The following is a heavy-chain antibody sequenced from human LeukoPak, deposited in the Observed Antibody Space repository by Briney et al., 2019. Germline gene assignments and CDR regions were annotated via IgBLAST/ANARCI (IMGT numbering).Heavy chain of an antibody. CDR2: MNPNSGNR. V-gene: IGHV1-8*03. Sequence: ASAKLSCEASGYTFTSYDINSGRQATRPGLEWLGWMNPNSGNRGYATKFPGRVTITSHPSISTAYMELSSLRSEDTAVYYCARGPEGYYYFWTSYFPYYHYMDVWGKGTTVTVSS. CDR3: ARGPEGYYYFWTSYFPYYHYMDV. J-gene: IGHJ6*03. D-gene: IGHD3-3*01. CDR1: GYTFTSYD.